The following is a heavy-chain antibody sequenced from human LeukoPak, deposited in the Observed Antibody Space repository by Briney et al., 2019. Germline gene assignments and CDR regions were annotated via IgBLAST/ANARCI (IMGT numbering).Heavy chain of an antibody. J-gene: IGHJ5*02. V-gene: IGHV4-34*01. D-gene: IGHD3-10*01. CDR2: INHSGST. CDR1: GGSFSGYY. Sequence: SETLSLTCAVYGGSFSGYYWSWIRQPPGKGLEWIGEINHSGSTNYNPSLKSRVTISVDKSKNQFSLKVSSVTAADTAWYYCXXXXXXXXXXXSQEIRGGWFDPWGQGTLVTVSS. CDR3: XXXXXXXXXXXSQEIRGGWFDP.